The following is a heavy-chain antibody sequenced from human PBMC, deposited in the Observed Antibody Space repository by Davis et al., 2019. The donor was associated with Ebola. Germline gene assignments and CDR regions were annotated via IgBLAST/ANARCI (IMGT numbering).Heavy chain of an antibody. J-gene: IGHJ6*02. V-gene: IGHV1-69*04. CDR1: GGTFSSYA. Sequence: SVKVSCKASGGTFSSYAISWVRQAPGQGLEWMGRIIPILGIANYAQKFQGRVTITADKSTSTAYMELSSLRSEDTAVYYCAAGSVYNGMDVWGQGTTVTVSS. CDR2: IIPILGIA. CDR3: AAGSVYNGMDV. D-gene: IGHD1-14*01.